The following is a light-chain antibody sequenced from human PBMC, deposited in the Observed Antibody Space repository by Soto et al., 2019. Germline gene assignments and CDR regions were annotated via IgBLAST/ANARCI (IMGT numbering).Light chain of an antibody. J-gene: IGKJ5*01. Sequence: EIVLTQSPATLSLSPGERATRSCRASQSVSSYLAWYQQKPGQAPRLLIYDASNRATGIPARFSGSGSGTDFTLTISSLEPEDFAVYYCQQRSNWPPGITFCQGTRLEIK. V-gene: IGKV3-11*01. CDR2: DAS. CDR3: QQRSNWPPGIT. CDR1: QSVSSY.